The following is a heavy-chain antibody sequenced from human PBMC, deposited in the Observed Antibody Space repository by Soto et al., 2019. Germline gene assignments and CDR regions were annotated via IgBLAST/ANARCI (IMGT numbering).Heavy chain of an antibody. J-gene: IGHJ3*02. Sequence: ASVKVSCKASGYTFTNYYIHWVRQAPGQALEWMAIINPMGGSTNYAQEFQGRVTLTSDTSTSTVYMELSSLRFEDTAVYYCARETNYDFWSGYYSDAFDIWGQGTMVTVSS. CDR2: INPMGGST. V-gene: IGHV1-46*03. D-gene: IGHD3-3*01. CDR1: GYTFTNYY. CDR3: ARETNYDFWSGYYSDAFDI.